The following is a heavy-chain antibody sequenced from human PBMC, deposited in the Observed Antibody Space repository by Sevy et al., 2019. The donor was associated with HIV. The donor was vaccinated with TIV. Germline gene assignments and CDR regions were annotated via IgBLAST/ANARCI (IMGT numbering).Heavy chain of an antibody. D-gene: IGHD5-12*01. Sequence: GGSLRLSCAASGFTFSSYGMHWVRQAPGKGLEWVAVISYDGSNKYYADSVKGRFTISRDNSKNTLYLQMNSLRAEDTAVHYCAKDRTPFSGYEYYFDYWGQGTLVTVSS. CDR1: GFTFSSYG. J-gene: IGHJ4*02. V-gene: IGHV3-30*18. CDR3: AKDRTPFSGYEYYFDY. CDR2: ISYDGSNK.